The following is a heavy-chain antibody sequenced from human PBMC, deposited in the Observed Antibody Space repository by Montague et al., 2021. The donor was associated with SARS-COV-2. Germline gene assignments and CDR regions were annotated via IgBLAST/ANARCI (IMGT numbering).Heavy chain of an antibody. CDR3: ARQDAWAYCGDECYRGWFDS. D-gene: IGHD2-21*01. CDR2: IFYNVST. J-gene: IGHJ5*01. CDR1: GFIFSDYA. V-gene: IGHV4-59*01. Sequence: LRLSGAASGFIFSDYAMSWIRQPPGKGLEWIGFIFYNVSTQYNPSLKXRISISLDTSKNQFSLKLSSVTAADTAVYYCARQDAWAYCGDECYRGWFDSWGQGTLVTVSS.